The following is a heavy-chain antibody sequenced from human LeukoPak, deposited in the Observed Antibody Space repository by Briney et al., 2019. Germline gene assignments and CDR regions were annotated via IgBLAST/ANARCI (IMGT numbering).Heavy chain of an antibody. CDR3: AREELNYYDSSGYSNWFDP. CDR2: ISAYNGNT. V-gene: IGHV1-18*01. J-gene: IGHJ5*02. D-gene: IGHD3-22*01. CDR1: GYTFTSSC. Sequence: ASVKVTCKAAGYTFTSSCISWGRQAPAQGLEWMGWISAYNGNTNYAQKLQGRVTMSTDTSTTTAYMELSSLRSEDSAMYCCAREELNYYDSSGYSNWFDPWGQGTLVTVSS.